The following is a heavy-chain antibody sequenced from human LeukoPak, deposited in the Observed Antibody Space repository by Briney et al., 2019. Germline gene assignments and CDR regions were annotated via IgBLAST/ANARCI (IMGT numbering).Heavy chain of an antibody. J-gene: IGHJ4*02. CDR2: ISTNNGNT. V-gene: IGHV1-18*01. CDR3: ARDQYGSGSYYRL. Sequence: ASVKVSCKASGYTFTTYDISWVRQAPGQGLEWMGWISTNNGNTNYAQKLQGRVNMTTDTSTRTAYIELKSLRSDDTAVYYCARDQYGSGSYYRLWGQGTLVTVSS. CDR1: GYTFTTYD. D-gene: IGHD3-10*01.